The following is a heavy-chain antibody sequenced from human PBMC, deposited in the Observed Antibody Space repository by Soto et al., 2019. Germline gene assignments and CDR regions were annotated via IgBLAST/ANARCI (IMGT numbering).Heavy chain of an antibody. J-gene: IGHJ4*02. CDR2: ISSSSSTI. D-gene: IGHD3-22*01. Sequence: GGSLRLSCAASGFTFSSYSMNWVRQAPGKGLEWVSYISSSSSTIYYADSVKGRFTISRDNAKNSLYLQMNSLRDEDTAVYYCARDLTYYYDSSGYYSDYWGQGTLVTVSS. V-gene: IGHV3-48*02. CDR1: GFTFSSYS. CDR3: ARDLTYYYDSSGYYSDY.